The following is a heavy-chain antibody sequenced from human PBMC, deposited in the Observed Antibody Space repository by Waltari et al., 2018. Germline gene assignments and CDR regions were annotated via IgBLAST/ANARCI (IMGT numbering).Heavy chain of an antibody. D-gene: IGHD2-15*01. CDR1: GGSFSGYY. Sequence: QVQLQQWGAGLLKPSETLSLTCAVYGGSFSGYYWSWIRQPPGKGLEWIGEINHSGTANSNPSLRSRVTISVDTSKNQFSLRLSSVTAADTAVYYCARRGIVVVVAAVYNWFDPWGQGTLVTVSS. J-gene: IGHJ5*02. CDR2: INHSGTA. CDR3: ARRGIVVVVAAVYNWFDP. V-gene: IGHV4-34*01.